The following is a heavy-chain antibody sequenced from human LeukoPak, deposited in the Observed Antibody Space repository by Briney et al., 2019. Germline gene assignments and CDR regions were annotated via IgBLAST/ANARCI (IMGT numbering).Heavy chain of an antibody. CDR1: GFTFSSYA. CDR3: AKGNYHILTGWDYFFDY. V-gene: IGHV3-23*01. D-gene: IGHD3-9*01. J-gene: IGHJ4*02. CDR2: IIDTGINT. Sequence: PGGSLRLSCAASGFTFSSYAMSWVRQAPGKGLEWVSTIIDTGINTHYADSVKGRFTISRDNSRYTLYLQMNSLRAEDTAIYYCAKGNYHILTGWDYFFDYWGQGTLVTVSS.